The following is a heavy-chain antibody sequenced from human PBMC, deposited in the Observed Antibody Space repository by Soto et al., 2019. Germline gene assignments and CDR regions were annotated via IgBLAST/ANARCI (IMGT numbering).Heavy chain of an antibody. CDR3: AKWAYDFWSGYYLLGGYFDY. J-gene: IGHJ4*02. CDR1: GFTFSSYA. Sequence: PGGSLRLYCAASGFTFSSYAMSWDRQAPGKGLEWVSAISGSGGSTYYADSVKGRFTISRDNSKNTLYLQTNSLRAEDTAVYYCAKWAYDFWSGYYLLGGYFDYWGQGTLVTVSS. CDR2: ISGSGGST. D-gene: IGHD3-3*01. V-gene: IGHV3-23*01.